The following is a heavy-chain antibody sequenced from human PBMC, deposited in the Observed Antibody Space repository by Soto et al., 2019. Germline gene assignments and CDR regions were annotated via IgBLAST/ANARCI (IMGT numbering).Heavy chain of an antibody. Sequence: QVQLQESGPGPVKPSETLSLTCTVSGGSISTYSWSWIRQPPGKGLEWIGYIYNSGSTNYNPSLKSRVTISVDTSKNHFSLKLNSVTAADTAVYYCARDSSDDYGSGSYYIGFDYWGQGTLVTVSS. CDR1: GGSISTYS. CDR3: ARDSSDDYGSGSYYIGFDY. J-gene: IGHJ4*02. CDR2: IYNSGST. D-gene: IGHD3-10*01. V-gene: IGHV4-59*01.